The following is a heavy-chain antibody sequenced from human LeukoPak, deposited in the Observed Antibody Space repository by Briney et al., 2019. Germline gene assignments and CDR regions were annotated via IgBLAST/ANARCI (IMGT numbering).Heavy chain of an antibody. D-gene: IGHD3-3*01. V-gene: IGHV3-11*04. CDR2: ISSSGSTI. CDR3: ARAFRVGVVIIREDY. CDR1: GFTFSDYY. Sequence: GGPLGLSCAASGFTFSDYYMSWIRQAPGKGLEWVSYISSSGSTIYYADSVKGRFTISRDNAKNSLYLQMNSLRAEDTAVYYCARAFRVGVVIIREDYWGQGTLVTVSS. J-gene: IGHJ4*02.